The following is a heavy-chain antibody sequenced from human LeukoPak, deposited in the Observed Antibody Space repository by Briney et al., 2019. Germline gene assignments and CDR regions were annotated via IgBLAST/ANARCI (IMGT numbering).Heavy chain of an antibody. CDR1: GFTVSSNY. CDR2: IYSGGST. V-gene: IGHV3-66*02. D-gene: IGHD2-2*01. CDR3: ARGEYQLPQGN. Sequence: GGSLRLSCAAPGFTVSSNYMSWVRQAPGKGLEWVSVIYSGGSTYYADSVKGRLTISRDNSNNTLYLQMNSLRAEDTAVYYCARGEYQLPQGNWGQGTLVAVSS. J-gene: IGHJ4*02.